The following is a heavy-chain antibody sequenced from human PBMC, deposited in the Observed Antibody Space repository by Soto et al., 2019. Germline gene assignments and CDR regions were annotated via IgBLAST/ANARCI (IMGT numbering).Heavy chain of an antibody. D-gene: IGHD3-3*01. CDR3: ARGYYDFWSGYHLAPYYMDV. CDR2: MNPNSGNT. J-gene: IGHJ6*03. V-gene: IGHV1-8*01. CDR1: GYTFTSYD. Sequence: GASVKVCCKASGYTFTSYDINWVRQATGQGLEWMGWMNPNSGNTGYAQKFQGRVTMTRNTSISTAYMELSSLRSEDTAVYYCARGYYDFWSGYHLAPYYMDVWGKGTTVTVSS.